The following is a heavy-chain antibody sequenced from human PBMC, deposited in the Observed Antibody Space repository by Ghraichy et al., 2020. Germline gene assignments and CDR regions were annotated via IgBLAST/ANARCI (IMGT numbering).Heavy chain of an antibody. V-gene: IGHV3-7*01. Sequence: GGSLRLSCAASGFTFSSYWMSGVRQAPGQGLEWVANIKQDGSEKYYVDSVKGRFTISRDNAKNSRYLQMNSLRAEDTAVYYCAREMGYYYGMDVWGQGTTVTVSS. D-gene: IGHD5-24*01. CDR3: AREMGYYYGMDV. J-gene: IGHJ6*02. CDR2: IKQDGSEK. CDR1: GFTFSSYW.